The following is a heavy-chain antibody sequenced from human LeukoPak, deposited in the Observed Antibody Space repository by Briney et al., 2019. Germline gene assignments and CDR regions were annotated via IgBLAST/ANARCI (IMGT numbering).Heavy chain of an antibody. CDR2: INPNSGGT. CDR3: TRGLSIATRPAYYFDY. J-gene: IGHJ4*02. Sequence: GASAKVSCKASGHTFTDYYMHWVRQAPGQGFEWMGWINPNSGGTNYAQKFQGRVTMTRDTSISTAYMELTSLRSDDTAVYYCTRGLSIATRPAYYFDYWGQGTLVTVSS. D-gene: IGHD6-6*01. V-gene: IGHV1-2*02. CDR1: GHTFTDYY.